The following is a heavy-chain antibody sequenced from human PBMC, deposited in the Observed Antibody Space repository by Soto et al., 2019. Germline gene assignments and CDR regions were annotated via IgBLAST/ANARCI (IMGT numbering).Heavy chain of an antibody. Sequence: SETLSLTCTVSGGSISSYYWSWIRQPPGKGLEWIGYIYYSGSTNYNPSLKSRVTISVDTSKNQFSLKLSSVTAADTAVYYCARWGIGYCSGGSCYTPGAFDIWGQGTMVTV. CDR2: IYYSGST. J-gene: IGHJ3*02. V-gene: IGHV4-59*08. D-gene: IGHD2-15*01. CDR1: GGSISSYY. CDR3: ARWGIGYCSGGSCYTPGAFDI.